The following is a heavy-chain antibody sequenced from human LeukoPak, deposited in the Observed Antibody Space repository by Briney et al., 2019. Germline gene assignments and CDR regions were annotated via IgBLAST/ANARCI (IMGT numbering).Heavy chain of an antibody. V-gene: IGHV3-48*03. CDR1: GFTFSTYE. J-gene: IGHJ4*02. CDR3: ARLPRSSWAF. D-gene: IGHD6-13*01. Sequence: GGSLRLSCTASGFTFSTYEMNWVRQAPGKGLEWISYISGSGSSIFYADSLQGRFSISRDNAQNSLDLQMNSLRGEDTAVYYCARLPRSSWAFWGQGTLVTVSS. CDR2: ISGSGSSI.